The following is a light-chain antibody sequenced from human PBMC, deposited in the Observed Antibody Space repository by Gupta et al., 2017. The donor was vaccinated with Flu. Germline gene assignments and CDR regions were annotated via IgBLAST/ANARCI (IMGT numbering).Light chain of an antibody. Sequence: QSALTQPASAPGSPPQSITSSCTGTSSDIGGYNYVSWYQHHPGKAPKLMISEVTNRTSGVSSRFSGSKSGNTASLTISGLQEEDEADYYCSSDTSSSTHVFGPGTKVTVL. CDR1: SSDIGGYNY. CDR3: SSDTSSSTHV. V-gene: IGLV2-14*01. J-gene: IGLJ1*01. CDR2: EVT.